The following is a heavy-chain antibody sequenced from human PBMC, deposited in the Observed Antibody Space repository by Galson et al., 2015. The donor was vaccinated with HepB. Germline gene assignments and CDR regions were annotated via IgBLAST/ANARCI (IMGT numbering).Heavy chain of an antibody. V-gene: IGHV1-18*04. CDR3: ARDAPYSGYDALVFDY. Sequence: SVKVSCKASGYTFTSYGISWVRQAPGQGLEWMGWISAYNGNTNYAQKLQGRVTMTTDTSTSTAYMELRSLRSDDTAVYYCARDAPYSGYDALVFDYWGQGTLVTVSS. CDR1: GYTFTSYG. CDR2: ISAYNGNT. J-gene: IGHJ4*02. D-gene: IGHD5-12*01.